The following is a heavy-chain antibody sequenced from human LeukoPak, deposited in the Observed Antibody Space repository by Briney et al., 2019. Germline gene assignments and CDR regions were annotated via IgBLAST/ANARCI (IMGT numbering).Heavy chain of an antibody. J-gene: IGHJ4*02. CDR1: GGSFNGDY. D-gene: IGHD3-3*02. V-gene: IGHV4-34*01. Sequence: ETQSLTCGVYGGSFNGDYWSWIRQPPGKGLEWIGEINHSGSTNYNPSLKSRVTISVDTSKNQFSLKLSSVTAADTAVYYCARGGHFWSGRRHFDYWGQGTLVTVSS. CDR2: INHSGST. CDR3: ARGGHFWSGRRHFDY.